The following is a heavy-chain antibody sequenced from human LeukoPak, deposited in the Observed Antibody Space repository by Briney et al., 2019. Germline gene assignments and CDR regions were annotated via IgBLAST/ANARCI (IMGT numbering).Heavy chain of an antibody. CDR3: ASRSPVVVVAGSTDY. Sequence: PGGSLGLSCAASGFTFSSYEMNWICQAPGKGQDRVSYISSSCSTRYYADSAKSRFTTSRDNAKNLLYLQMNSLRAEDTAVYYCASRSPVVVVAGSTDYWGQGTLVTVSS. CDR2: ISSSCSTR. V-gene: IGHV3-48*03. CDR1: GFTFSSYE. J-gene: IGHJ4*02. D-gene: IGHD2-15*01.